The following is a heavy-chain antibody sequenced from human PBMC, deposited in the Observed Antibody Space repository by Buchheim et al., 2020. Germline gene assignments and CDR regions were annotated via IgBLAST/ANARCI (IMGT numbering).Heavy chain of an antibody. D-gene: IGHD3-22*01. Sequence: EVQLVESGGGLVKPGGSLRLSCAASGFTFSNAWMSWVRQAPGKGLEWVGRIKSKADGGTTDYAAPVKGRFTISRDDSKNTLSLQINSLKTEDTAVYYCTTGPSDYDNRTFDYWGQGTL. CDR2: IKSKADGGTT. J-gene: IGHJ4*02. CDR1: GFTFSNAW. CDR3: TTGPSDYDNRTFDY. V-gene: IGHV3-15*01.